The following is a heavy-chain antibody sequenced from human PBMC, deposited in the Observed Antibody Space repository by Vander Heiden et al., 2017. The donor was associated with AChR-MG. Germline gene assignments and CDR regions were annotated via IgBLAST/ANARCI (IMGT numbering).Heavy chain of an antibody. Sequence: QVQLQESGPGLVKPSETLSLTCSVSGASVNNSRHYWSWSRQPPGKGLEWIGYIYYSGTTNYNPSLKSRVTISLDTSKNQFSLKLTSVTAADTAVYYCARDEGIAGYYYMGVWGRGTTVTVSS. J-gene: IGHJ6*03. D-gene: IGHD6-13*01. V-gene: IGHV4-61*01. CDR1: GASVNNSRHY. CDR3: ARDEGIAGYYYMGV. CDR2: IYYSGTT.